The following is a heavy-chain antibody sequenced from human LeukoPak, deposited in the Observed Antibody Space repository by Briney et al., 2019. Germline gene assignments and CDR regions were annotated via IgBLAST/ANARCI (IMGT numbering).Heavy chain of an antibody. J-gene: IGHJ4*02. V-gene: IGHV3-74*01. CDR3: AREYYYDSSGCFI. CDR1: GFTFSSYW. CDR2: INTDGSST. D-gene: IGHD3-22*01. Sequence: SGGSLRLSCAASGFTFSSYWMHWVRQAPGKGLVWVSRINTDGSSTSYADSVKGRFTISRDNAKNTLYLQMNSLRAEDTAVYYCAREYYYDSSGCFIWGQGTLVTVSS.